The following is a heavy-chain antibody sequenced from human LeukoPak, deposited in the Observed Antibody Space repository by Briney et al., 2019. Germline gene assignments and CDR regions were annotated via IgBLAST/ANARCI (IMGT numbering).Heavy chain of an antibody. V-gene: IGHV3-48*02. CDR3: ASSDQSYYYYMDV. Sequence: PGGSLRLSCAASGFTLSSYSMNWVRQAPGKGLEWVSYISSSSSTIYYADSVKGRFTISRDNAKNSLYLQMNSLRDEDTAVYYCASSDQSYYYYMDVWGKGTTVTVSS. J-gene: IGHJ6*03. CDR2: ISSSSSTI. CDR1: GFTLSSYS.